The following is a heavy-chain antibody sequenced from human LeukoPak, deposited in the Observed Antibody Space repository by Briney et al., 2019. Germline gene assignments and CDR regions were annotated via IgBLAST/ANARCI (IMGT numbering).Heavy chain of an antibody. CDR3: AHDYSNYGAFGI. D-gene: IGHD4-11*01. Sequence: GGSLRLSCAAFGFTFSSYAMHWVRQAPGKGLEWVAFIRYDGSNKYYADSVKGRFTISRDNSKNTLYLQMNSLRAEDTAVYYCAHDYSNYGAFGIWGQGTMVTVSS. V-gene: IGHV3-30*02. J-gene: IGHJ3*02. CDR1: GFTFSSYA. CDR2: IRYDGSNK.